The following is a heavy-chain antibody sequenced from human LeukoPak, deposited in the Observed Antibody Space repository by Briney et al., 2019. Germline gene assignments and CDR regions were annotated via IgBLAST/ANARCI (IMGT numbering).Heavy chain of an antibody. CDR2: MNPNSGNT. J-gene: IGHJ5*02. CDR1: GYTFTSYD. V-gene: IGHV1-8*01. Sequence: ASGTVSCKASGYTFTSYDMNWVRQATGQGLEWMGWMNPNSGNTGYAQKFQGRVTMTRSTSISTAYMELSSLRSEDTAVYYCARRRRMRNWFDPWGQGTLVTVSS. D-gene: IGHD1-1*01. CDR3: ARRRRMRNWFDP.